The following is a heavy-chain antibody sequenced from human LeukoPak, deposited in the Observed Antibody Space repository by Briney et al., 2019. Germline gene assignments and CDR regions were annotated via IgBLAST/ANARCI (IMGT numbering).Heavy chain of an antibody. CDR3: AMTTVTTYFDY. Sequence: PGGSLRLSCAASGFTFSDYYMSWIRQAPGKGLEWVSYISSSGSTIYYADSVKGRFTISRDNAKNSLYLQMNSLRAEDAAVYYCAMTTVTTYFDYWGQGTLVTVSS. J-gene: IGHJ4*02. D-gene: IGHD4-17*01. CDR1: GFTFSDYY. V-gene: IGHV3-11*01. CDR2: ISSSGSTI.